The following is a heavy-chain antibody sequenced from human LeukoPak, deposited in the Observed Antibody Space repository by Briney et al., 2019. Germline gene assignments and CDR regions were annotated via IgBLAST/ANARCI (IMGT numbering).Heavy chain of an antibody. Sequence: GGSLRLSCAVSGFTFTDTYMTWIRQAPGKGLEWVSGIIPSGHTTYYADSVRGRFTISRDNSRNTVYLQMNSLRAEDTAVYYCAKYSPGGYFDYWGQGTLVTVSS. CDR3: AKYSPGGYFDY. V-gene: IGHV3-23*01. CDR1: GFTFTDTY. J-gene: IGHJ4*02. CDR2: IIPSGHTT. D-gene: IGHD1-26*01.